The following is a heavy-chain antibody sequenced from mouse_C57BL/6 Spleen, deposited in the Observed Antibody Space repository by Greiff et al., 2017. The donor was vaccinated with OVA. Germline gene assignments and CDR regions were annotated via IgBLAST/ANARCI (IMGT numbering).Heavy chain of an antibody. CDR3: AREGSSKPYFDY. J-gene: IGHJ2*01. V-gene: IGHV1-59*01. D-gene: IGHD6-1*01. Sequence: QVHVKQSGAELVRPGTSVKLSCKASGYTFTSYWMHWVKQRPGQGLEWIGVIDPSDSYTNYNQKFKGKATLTVDTSSSTAYMQLSSLTSEDSAVYYCAREGSSKPYFDYWGQGTTLTVSS. CDR2: IDPSDSYT. CDR1: GYTFTSYW.